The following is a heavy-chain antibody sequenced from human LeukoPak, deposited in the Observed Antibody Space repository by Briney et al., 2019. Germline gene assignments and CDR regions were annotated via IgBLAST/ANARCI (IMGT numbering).Heavy chain of an antibody. J-gene: IGHJ4*02. CDR2: IYHSGST. Sequence: SETLSLTCTISGGSISAYSWSWIRQPPGKGLEWIGSIYHSGSTYYNPSLKSRVTISVDTSKNQFSLKLSSVTAADTAVYFCARRTTYFGWRPSESPSCFDYWGQGTLVTVSS. CDR1: GGSISAYS. V-gene: IGHV4-38-2*02. CDR3: ARRTTYFGWRPSESPSCFDY. D-gene: IGHD3-9*01.